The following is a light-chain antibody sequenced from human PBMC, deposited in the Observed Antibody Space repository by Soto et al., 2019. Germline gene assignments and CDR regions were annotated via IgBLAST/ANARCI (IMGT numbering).Light chain of an antibody. V-gene: IGLV2-11*01. Sequence: QSALTQPRSVSGSPGQSVTISCTGTSSDFGAYNFVSWYQHHPGKAPKLMIYYISERPSGVPDRFSGSKSGNTASLTISGLQAEDEADYYCCSSAGRRTWVFGGGTKVTVL. CDR3: CSSAGRRTWV. CDR1: SSDFGAYNF. CDR2: YIS. J-gene: IGLJ3*02.